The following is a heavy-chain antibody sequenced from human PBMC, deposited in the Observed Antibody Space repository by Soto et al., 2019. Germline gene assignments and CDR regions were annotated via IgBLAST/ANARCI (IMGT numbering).Heavy chain of an antibody. CDR3: ARGYAGTTGYYYYGMDV. D-gene: IGHD1-7*01. J-gene: IGHJ6*02. CDR2: IYHSGST. CDR1: GGSISSSNW. Sequence: SETLSLTCAVSGGSISSSNWWSWVRQPPGKGLEWIGEIYHSGSTNYNPSLKSRVTISVDKSKNQSSLKLSSVTAADTAVYYCARGYAGTTGYYYYGMDVWGQGTTVTVSS. V-gene: IGHV4-4*02.